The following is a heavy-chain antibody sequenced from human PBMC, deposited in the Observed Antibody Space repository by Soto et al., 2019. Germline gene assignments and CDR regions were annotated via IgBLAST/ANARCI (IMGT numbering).Heavy chain of an antibody. CDR2: IYWDDDK. CDR3: AHIYYDILTGYYRPHAEYFQQ. J-gene: IGHJ1*01. D-gene: IGHD3-9*01. V-gene: IGHV2-5*02. Sequence: SGPQLVNNTQTLTLPCTFSGLSLSTSEVGVGWIRQPPGKAPEWLALIYWDDDKRYSPSLKSRLTITKDTSKNQVVLTMTNMDPVDTATYYCAHIYYDILTGYYRPHAEYFQQWGQGTLVTVSS. CDR1: GLSLSTSEVG.